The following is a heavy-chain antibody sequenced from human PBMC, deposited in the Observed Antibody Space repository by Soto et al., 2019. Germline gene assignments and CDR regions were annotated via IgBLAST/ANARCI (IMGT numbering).Heavy chain of an antibody. J-gene: IGHJ4*02. CDR1: GFTFSSYS. D-gene: IGHD6-13*01. CDR2: ISSSSSYI. CDR3: ARKGYRSSWIDY. V-gene: IGHV3-21*01. Sequence: EVQLVESGGGLVKPGGSLRLSCAASGFTFSSYSMNWVRQAPGKGLEWVSSISSSSSYIYYADSVKGRFTISRDNAKNSLYVQMNSLRAEDTAVYYCARKGYRSSWIDYWGQGTLVTVSS.